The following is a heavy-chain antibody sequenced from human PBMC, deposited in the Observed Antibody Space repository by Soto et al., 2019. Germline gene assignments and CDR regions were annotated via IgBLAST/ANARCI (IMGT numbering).Heavy chain of an antibody. D-gene: IGHD1-1*01. J-gene: IGHJ6*02. CDR1: GFTFSRYA. CDR3: ATGPWRLDGTIQSYYYGMDL. V-gene: IGHV3-23*01. CDR2: ISGSGGST. Sequence: PGGSLRLSCAASGFTFSRYAMSWVRQAPGKGLEWGSAISGSGGSTNYADSGKGRLTICRDNCKNTLYMQMNSLRAEDTAVYYCATGPWRLDGTIQSYYYGMDLWGQGTTVTVSS.